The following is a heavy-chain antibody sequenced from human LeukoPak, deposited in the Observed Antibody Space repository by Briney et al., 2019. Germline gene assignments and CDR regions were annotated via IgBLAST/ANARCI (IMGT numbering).Heavy chain of an antibody. Sequence: SETLSLTCAVYGGSFSGYYWSWIRQPPGKGLEWIGEINHSGSTNYNPSLKSRVTISVDTSKNQFSLKLSSVTAADTAVYYCARLSYYDSSDYWGQGTLVTVSS. V-gene: IGHV4-34*01. CDR2: INHSGST. CDR3: ARLSYYDSSDY. J-gene: IGHJ4*02. CDR1: GGSFSGYY. D-gene: IGHD3-22*01.